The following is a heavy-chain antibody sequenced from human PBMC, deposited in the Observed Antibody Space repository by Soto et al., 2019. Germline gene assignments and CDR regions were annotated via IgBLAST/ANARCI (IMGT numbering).Heavy chain of an antibody. J-gene: IGHJ5*02. V-gene: IGHV1-69*01. Sequence: QVQLLQSGTELRQPGSSVTISCTPSGGTFVSSAFAWVRQAPGGRIEWMGGIIPILGTTKYAEKFLGRLTIRADDSSRTAFLELSSLTVDDTAVYFCAKKNPHGDSNKAWLDPGGQGTLVTVST. CDR3: AKKNPHGDSNKAWLDP. CDR2: IIPILGTT. CDR1: GGTFVSSA. D-gene: IGHD2-8*01.